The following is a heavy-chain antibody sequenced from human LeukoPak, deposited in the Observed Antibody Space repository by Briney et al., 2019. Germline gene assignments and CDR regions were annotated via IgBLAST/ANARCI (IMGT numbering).Heavy chain of an antibody. CDR3: ARRGMTTNWFDP. CDR1: GYSISSGYY. V-gene: IGHV4-38-2*01. Sequence: SETLSLTCAVSGYSISSGYYWGWIRRPPGKGREWIGSIYHSGSTYYNPSLKSRVTISVDTSKNQFSLKLSSVTAADTAVYYCARRGMTTNWFDPWGQGTLVTVSS. CDR2: IYHSGST. J-gene: IGHJ5*02. D-gene: IGHD4-11*01.